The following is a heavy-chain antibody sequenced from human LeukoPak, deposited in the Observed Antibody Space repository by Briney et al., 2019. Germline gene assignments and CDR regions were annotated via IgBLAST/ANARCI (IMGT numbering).Heavy chain of an antibody. CDR3: ARSNGTWRYFFDS. Sequence: PSETLSLTCTVSGGSVSSGSYYWSWIRQPPGKGLEWIGEINHSGSTNYNPSLKSRVTISVDTSKTQFSLRLSSVTATDTAVYYCARSNGTWRYFFDSWGQGTLVTVSS. CDR2: INHSGST. V-gene: IGHV4-39*01. CDR1: GGSVSSGSYY. D-gene: IGHD1-14*01. J-gene: IGHJ4*02.